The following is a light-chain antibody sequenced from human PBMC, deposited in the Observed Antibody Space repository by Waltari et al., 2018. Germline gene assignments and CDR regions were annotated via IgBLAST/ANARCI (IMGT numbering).Light chain of an antibody. V-gene: IGKV1-NL1*01. CDR2: SAS. Sequence: DIQMTQSPSSLSASVGDTVTITCRANQGIGSSLAWYQQQPGKAPRLLVYSASRLESGVPPRFSGDGSGTDYYLTVISLQPEDLGTYYCQQYHSSVLTFGGGTKVEI. CDR1: QGIGSS. CDR3: QQYHSSVLT. J-gene: IGKJ4*01.